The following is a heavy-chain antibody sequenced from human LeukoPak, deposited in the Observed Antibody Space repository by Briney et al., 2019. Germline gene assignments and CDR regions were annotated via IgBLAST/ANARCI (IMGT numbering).Heavy chain of an antibody. D-gene: IGHD3-22*01. CDR3: VRLRRNSDRSDYYYYYNS. V-gene: IGHV3-21*01. J-gene: IGHJ4*02. CDR2: IIPTSASI. Sequence: GGSLRLSCAPPGFTFSDFSINSVCEAPREGIECVSSIIPTSASIYYADAVRGRFTISRDNAKSSLYLKMNSLRAEDTAAYYCVRLRRNSDRSDYYYYYNSWGQGTLVTVSS. CDR1: GFTFSDFS.